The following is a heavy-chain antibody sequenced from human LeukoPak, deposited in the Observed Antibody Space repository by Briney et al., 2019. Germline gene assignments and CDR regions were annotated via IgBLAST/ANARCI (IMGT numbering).Heavy chain of an antibody. CDR3: TAAAGRDY. CDR2: IRSKANNYAT. D-gene: IGHD6-13*01. J-gene: IGHJ4*02. CDR1: GFTFSGSA. Sequence: GGSLRLSCTTSGFTFSGSAMHWVRQASGKGREWVGRIRSKANNYATAYAASVKGRFTISRDDSENTASLQMNSLKTEDTAVYYCTAAAGRDYWGQGTLVIVSS. V-gene: IGHV3-73*01.